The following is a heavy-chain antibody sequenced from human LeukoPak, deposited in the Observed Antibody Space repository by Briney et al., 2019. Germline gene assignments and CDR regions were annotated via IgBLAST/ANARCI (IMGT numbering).Heavy chain of an antibody. J-gene: IGHJ6*02. V-gene: IGHV5-51*01. CDR2: IYPADSDT. D-gene: IGHD5-12*01. CDR3: ARSGGSLGRGYSGYDSRAPYYYYGMDV. CDR1: GYSFTSYC. Sequence: GASLQIFFKASGYSFTSYCIRWVRPMPAKGLEWMGIIYPADSDTSYSPSFQGQVTISADKSISTAYLQWSSLKASDTAMYYCARSGGSLGRGYSGYDSRAPYYYYGMDVWGQGTTVTVSS.